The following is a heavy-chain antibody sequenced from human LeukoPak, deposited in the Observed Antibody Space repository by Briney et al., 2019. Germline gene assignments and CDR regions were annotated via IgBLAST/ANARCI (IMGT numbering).Heavy chain of an antibody. CDR2: VSLSGLT. V-gene: IGHV4-4*03. Sequence: PPETLSLTCGVSGGSITSTNWWSWVRQPPGRGLEWIGEVSLSGLTNCNPSLSSRVIMALDTSKNHLSLHLTSVTAADTAVYYCSRENGAFSPFGYWGQGYLVTVLS. J-gene: IGHJ4*02. CDR3: SRENGAFSPFGY. D-gene: IGHD2-8*01. CDR1: GGSITSTNW.